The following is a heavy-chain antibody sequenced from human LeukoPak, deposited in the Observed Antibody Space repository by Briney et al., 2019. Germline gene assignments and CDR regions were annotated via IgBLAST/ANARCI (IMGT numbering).Heavy chain of an antibody. CDR1: GFTFSSYS. V-gene: IGHV3-21*01. D-gene: IGHD6-19*01. J-gene: IGHJ6*03. CDR2: ISSSSSYI. Sequence: GGSLRLSCAASGFTFSSYSMNWVRQAPGKGLEWVSSISSSSSYIYYADSVKGRFTISRDNAKNSLYLQMNSLGAEDTAVYYCARVADGWYGYYYYYMDVWGKGTTVTVSS. CDR3: ARVADGWYGYYYYYMDV.